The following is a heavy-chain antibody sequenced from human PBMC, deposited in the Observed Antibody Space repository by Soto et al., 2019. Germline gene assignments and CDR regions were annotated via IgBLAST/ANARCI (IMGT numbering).Heavy chain of an antibody. D-gene: IGHD6-19*01. V-gene: IGHV3-11*06. Sequence: GGSLRLSCAASGFTFSDYYMSWIRQAPGKGLEWVSYISSSSSYTNYADSVKGRFTISRDNAKNSLYLQMNSLRAEDTAVYYCAREYSSGWYPFARGAFDIWGQGTMVTVSS. CDR1: GFTFSDYY. J-gene: IGHJ3*02. CDR2: ISSSSSYT. CDR3: AREYSSGWYPFARGAFDI.